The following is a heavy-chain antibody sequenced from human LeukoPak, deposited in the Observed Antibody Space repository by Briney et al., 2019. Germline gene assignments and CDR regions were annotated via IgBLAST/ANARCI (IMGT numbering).Heavy chain of an antibody. CDR1: GFTFDDYA. D-gene: IGHD3-10*01. V-gene: IGHV3-9*01. J-gene: IGHJ4*02. CDR2: ISWNSGSI. CDR3: ARVVTMVRGVLDY. Sequence: GRSLRLSCAASGFTFDDYAMHWVRQAPGKGLEWVSGISWNSGSIGYADSVKGRFTISRDNAKNSLYLQMNSLRAEDTAVYYCARVVTMVRGVLDYWGQGTLVTVSS.